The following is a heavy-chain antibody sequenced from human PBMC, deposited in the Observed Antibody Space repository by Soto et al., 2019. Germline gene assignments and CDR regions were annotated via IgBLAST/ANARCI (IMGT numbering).Heavy chain of an antibody. CDR1: GFSLSNSGLG. CDR2: IYWNDDK. J-gene: IGHJ4*02. Sequence: QITLKESGPTLVKPTQTLTLTCTFSGFSLSNSGLGVGWIRQPPGKALEWLAVIYWNDDKRFSPSLKSRLTITKDTSKYQLVLTMANMDPVDTAIYYCARLYCSSTSCYAGGSGGLDYWGQGTLVTVSS. CDR3: ARLYCSSTSCYAGGSGGLDY. D-gene: IGHD2-2*01. V-gene: IGHV2-5*01.